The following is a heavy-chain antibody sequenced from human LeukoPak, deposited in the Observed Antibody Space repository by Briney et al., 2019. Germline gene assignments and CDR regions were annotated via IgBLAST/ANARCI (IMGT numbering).Heavy chain of an antibody. CDR3: ARDWESYDFWSGYRRPYYYYMDV. D-gene: IGHD3-3*01. Sequence: SETLSLTCTVSGGSISSYYWSWIRQPPGKGLEWIGHIYATGTTNYNPSLKSRVTISVDTSKNQFSLKLSSVTAADTAVYYCARDWESYDFWSGYRRPYYYYMDVWGKGTTVTVSS. CDR1: GGSISSYY. J-gene: IGHJ6*03. CDR2: IYATGTT. V-gene: IGHV4-59*12.